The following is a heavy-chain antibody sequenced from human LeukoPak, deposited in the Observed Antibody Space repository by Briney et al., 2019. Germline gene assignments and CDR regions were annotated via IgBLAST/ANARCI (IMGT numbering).Heavy chain of an antibody. CDR3: ARDPKWELLGGYFDY. Sequence: GGSLRLSCAASGFTFSSYAMHWVRQAPGKGLEWVAVISYDGSNKYYADSVKGRFTISRDNSKNTLCLQMNSLRAEDTAVYYCARDPKWELLGGYFDYWGQGTLVTVSS. V-gene: IGHV3-30-3*01. CDR2: ISYDGSNK. J-gene: IGHJ4*02. CDR1: GFTFSSYA. D-gene: IGHD1-26*01.